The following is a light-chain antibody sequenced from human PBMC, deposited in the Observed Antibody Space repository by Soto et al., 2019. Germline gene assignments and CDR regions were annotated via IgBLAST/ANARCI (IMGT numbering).Light chain of an antibody. V-gene: IGLV2-14*01. CDR1: SSDVGGYKY. Sequence: QLVLTQPASVSGSPGQSITISCTGTSSDVGGYKYVSWYQQYPGKAPKLMIYEVSNRPSGVSNRFSGSKSGNTASLTISGLQAEDEADYYCSSYTRSSTLVFGGGTKLTVL. CDR2: EVS. J-gene: IGLJ3*02. CDR3: SSYTRSSTLV.